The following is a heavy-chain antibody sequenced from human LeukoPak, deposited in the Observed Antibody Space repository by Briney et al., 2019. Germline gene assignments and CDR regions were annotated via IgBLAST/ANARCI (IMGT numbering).Heavy chain of an antibody. V-gene: IGHV3-11*01. J-gene: IGHJ4*02. CDR2: ISSSGSTI. D-gene: IGHD4-11*01. Sequence: GGSVILSCAASGFTFSDYYIRWIRHAPWKGLEWVSYISSSGSTIYYADSVKGRFTISRDNAKNSLYLQMNSLRAEDTAVYYCARGDFPDYSNYGDWGQGTLVTVSS. CDR3: ARGDFPDYSNYGD. CDR1: GFTFSDYY.